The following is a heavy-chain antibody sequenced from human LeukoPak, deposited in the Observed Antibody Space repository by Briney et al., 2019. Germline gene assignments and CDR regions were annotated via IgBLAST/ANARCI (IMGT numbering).Heavy chain of an antibody. Sequence: PSETLSLTCTVSGGSISSSSYYWGWIRQPRGKGLGWIGSIYYSGSTYYNPSLKSRVTISVDTSKNQFSLKLSSVTAADTAVYYCARNTTHYYDTARRRGGAFDYWGQGTLVTVSS. J-gene: IGHJ4*02. CDR3: ARNTTHYYDTARRRGGAFDY. D-gene: IGHD3-22*01. CDR1: GGSISSSSYY. CDR2: IYYSGST. V-gene: IGHV4-39*01.